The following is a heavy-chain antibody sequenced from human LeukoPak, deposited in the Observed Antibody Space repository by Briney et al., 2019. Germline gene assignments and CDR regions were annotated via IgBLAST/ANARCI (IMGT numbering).Heavy chain of an antibody. CDR3: ARDGRLLNYNMDV. D-gene: IGHD2-15*01. CDR2: ISSSSSYI. CDR1: GFTFTTYW. J-gene: IGHJ6*03. Sequence: KAGGSLRLSCVGSGFTFTTYWMSWVRQAPGKGLEWVSSISSSSSYIYYADSVKGRFTISRDNAKKSMYLQMNSLRAEDTAVYYCARDGRLLNYNMDVWGKGTTVTVSS. V-gene: IGHV3-21*01.